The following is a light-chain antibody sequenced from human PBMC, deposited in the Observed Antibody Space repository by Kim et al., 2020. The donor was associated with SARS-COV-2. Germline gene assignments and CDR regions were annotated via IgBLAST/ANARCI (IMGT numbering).Light chain of an antibody. CDR3: YSAADNNRV. CDR2: KDS. Sequence: SYELTQPSSGSVSPGQTARITCSGGVLAKKYARWFQQKPVQATVLVFYKDSERPSGIPERFSGSSSGTTVSLNISGAQVEDEADYYCYSAADNNRVFGGGPQPTVL. CDR1: VLAKKY. J-gene: IGLJ3*02. V-gene: IGLV3-27*01.